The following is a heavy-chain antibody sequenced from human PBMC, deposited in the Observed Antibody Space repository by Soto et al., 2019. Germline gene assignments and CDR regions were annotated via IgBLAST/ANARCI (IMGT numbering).Heavy chain of an antibody. CDR3: ARATCGHSGYDPTCIDY. CDR1: RGSISSYY. V-gene: IGHV4-59*01. D-gene: IGHD5-12*01. J-gene: IGHJ4*02. Sequence: PSETLSLTCTVSRGSISSYYWSWIRQPPGKGLEWIGYIYYSGSTNYNPSLKSRVTISVDTSKNQFSLKLSSVTAADTAVYYCARATCGHSGYDPTCIDYWGQGTLVTVSS. CDR2: IYYSGST.